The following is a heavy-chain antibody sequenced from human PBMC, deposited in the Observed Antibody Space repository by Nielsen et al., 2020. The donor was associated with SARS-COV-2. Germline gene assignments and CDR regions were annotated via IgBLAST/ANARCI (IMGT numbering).Heavy chain of an antibody. J-gene: IGHJ4*02. Sequence: SLKISCAASGSTFSSSAMHWVRQAPGKGLEWVSGISWNSGSIGYADSVKGRFTISRDNAKNSLYLQMNSLRAEDTAVYYCARPPYWGQGTLVTVSS. CDR2: ISWNSGSI. V-gene: IGHV3-9*01. CDR3: ARPPY. CDR1: GSTFSSSA.